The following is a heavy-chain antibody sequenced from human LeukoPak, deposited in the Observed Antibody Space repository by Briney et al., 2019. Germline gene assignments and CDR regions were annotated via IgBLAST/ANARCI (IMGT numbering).Heavy chain of an antibody. CDR1: GFTFDDYA. V-gene: IGHV3-43*02. D-gene: IGHD1-26*01. Sequence: GGSLRLSCAASGFTFDDYAMHGVRQAPGKGLEWVSLISGDGGSTYYADSVKGRFTISRDNSKNSLYLQMNSLRTEDTALYYCAKDMGSIVGATFQFDYWGQGALVTVSS. CDR3: AKDMGSIVGATFQFDY. J-gene: IGHJ4*02. CDR2: ISGDGGST.